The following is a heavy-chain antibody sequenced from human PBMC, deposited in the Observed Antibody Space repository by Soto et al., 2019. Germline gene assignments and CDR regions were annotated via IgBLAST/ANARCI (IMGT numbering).Heavy chain of an antibody. V-gene: IGHV1-2*02. Sequence: ASVKVSCKASGYSVTGYNMHWVRQAPGQGLEWMGWINPNSGGANYAQKFQDRGTMTRDTSITTAYMELSRLTYDDTAVYYCAREGSSSSEYFQHWGQRTLVTVSS. CDR1: GYSVTGYN. D-gene: IGHD6-6*01. CDR2: INPNSGGA. CDR3: AREGSSSSEYFQH. J-gene: IGHJ1*01.